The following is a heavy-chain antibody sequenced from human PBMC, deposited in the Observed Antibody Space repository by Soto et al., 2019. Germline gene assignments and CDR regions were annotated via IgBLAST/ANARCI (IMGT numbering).Heavy chain of an antibody. D-gene: IGHD3-10*01. CDR1: GFTFSSYD. CDR2: IGTAGDT. J-gene: IGHJ6*03. CDR3: AKGAGGYYVSGSYMEYPYYYYMDV. Sequence: GGSLRLSCAASGFTFSSYDMHWVRQAPGKGLEWVSAIGTAGDTYYPGSVKGRLTISRENAKNSLYLQMNSLRAGDTAVYYCAKGAGGYYVSGSYMEYPYYYYMDVWGKGTTVTVSS. V-gene: IGHV3-13*01.